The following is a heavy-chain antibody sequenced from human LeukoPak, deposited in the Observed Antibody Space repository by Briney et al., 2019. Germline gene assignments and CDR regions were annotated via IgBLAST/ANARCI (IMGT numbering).Heavy chain of an antibody. Sequence: GGSLRLSCAASGFTFDDYAMHWVRQAPGKGLEWVSLISWDGGSTYYADSVKGRFTISRDNSKNSLYLQMNSLRAEDTALYYCAKDRRRWRQFHAFDIWGQGTMVTVSS. V-gene: IGHV3-43D*03. J-gene: IGHJ3*02. D-gene: IGHD5-24*01. CDR2: ISWDGGST. CDR3: AKDRRRWRQFHAFDI. CDR1: GFTFDDYA.